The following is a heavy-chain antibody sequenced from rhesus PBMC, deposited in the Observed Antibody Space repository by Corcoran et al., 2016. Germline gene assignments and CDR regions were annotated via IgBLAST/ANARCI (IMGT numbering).Heavy chain of an antibody. Sequence: QVQLQESGPAVVKPSETLSLTCAVSGGSISSSNWWSWIRQSQGQGLDWIGGIYGSGWSTEYNPSLKSRVTSSIDTSKNQFSLKLRSVTAADPSVYYGARDGGDSDSYLGYYFDYWGQGVLVTVSS. CDR1: GGSISSSNW. CDR3: ARDGGDSDSYLGYYFDY. D-gene: IGHD5-12*01. V-gene: IGHV4-93*01. J-gene: IGHJ4*01. CDR2: IYGSGWST.